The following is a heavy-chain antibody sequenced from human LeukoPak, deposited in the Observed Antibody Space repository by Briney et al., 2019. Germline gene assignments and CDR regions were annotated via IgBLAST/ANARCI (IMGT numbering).Heavy chain of an antibody. CDR3: ARDNVPAAWLDY. V-gene: IGHV3-21*01. Sequence: GGSLRLSCAASGFTFSSYSMNWVRQAPGKGLEWVSSISSSSSYIYYADSVKGRFTISRDNAKNSLYLQMNSLRAEDTAVYYCARDNVPAAWLDYWGQGTLVTVSS. J-gene: IGHJ4*02. CDR2: ISSSSSYI. D-gene: IGHD2-2*01. CDR1: GFTFSSYS.